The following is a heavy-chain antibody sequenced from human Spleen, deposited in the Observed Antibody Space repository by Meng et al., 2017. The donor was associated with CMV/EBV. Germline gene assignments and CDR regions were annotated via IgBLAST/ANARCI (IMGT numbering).Heavy chain of an antibody. CDR3: ARSGVVVPAATSGYYGMDV. CDR2: INHSGST. CDR1: GGSFSGYY. D-gene: IGHD2-2*01. J-gene: IGHJ6*02. V-gene: IGHV4-34*01. Sequence: SETLSLTCAVYGGSFSGYYWSWIRQPPGKGLEWIGEINHSGSTNYNPSLKSRVTISVDTSKNQSSLKLSSVTAADTAVYYCARSGVVVPAATSGYYGMDVWGQGTTVTVSS.